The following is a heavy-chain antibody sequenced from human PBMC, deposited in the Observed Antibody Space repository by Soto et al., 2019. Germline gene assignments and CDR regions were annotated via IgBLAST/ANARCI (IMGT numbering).Heavy chain of an antibody. CDR3: VRDHGVA. D-gene: IGHD4-17*01. J-gene: IGHJ5*02. V-gene: IGHV3-74*01. CDR2: IDGDGSPT. Sequence: EVRLVESGGGLVQPGGSLRLSCAASGFTFSGDWMHWVRQAPGKGLVWVSRIDGDGSPTNYADSVVGRFTISRDNAKNTLDLQMNSLRVEDTAVYYCVRDHGVAWGQGTIVIVSS. CDR1: GFTFSGDW.